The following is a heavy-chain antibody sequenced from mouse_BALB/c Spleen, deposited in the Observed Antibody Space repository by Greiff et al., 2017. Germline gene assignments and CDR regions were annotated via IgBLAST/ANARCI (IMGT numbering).Heavy chain of an antibody. CDR3: ARRNSYFDV. V-gene: IGHV1-63*02. CDR1: GYTFTNYW. J-gene: IGHJ1*01. CDR2: IYPGGGYT. Sequence: VKLMESGAELVRPGTSVKISCKASGYTFTNYWLGWVKQRPGHGLEWIGDIYPGGGYTNYNEKFKGKATLTADTSSSTAYMQLSSLTSEDSAVYFCARRNSYFDVWGAGTTVTVSS.